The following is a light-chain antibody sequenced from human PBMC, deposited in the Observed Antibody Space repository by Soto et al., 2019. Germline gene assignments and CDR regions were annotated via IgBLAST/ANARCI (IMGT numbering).Light chain of an antibody. Sequence: QSVLTQPPSVSATPGQRVTIACSGGRSNIGSNHVYWYQHLPGTAPKLVIFRNDQRPSGVPDRFSGSKSGTSASLAINGLRSDDEAEYYCATWDDSLRAVYFGGGTKLTVL. CDR1: RSNIGSNH. V-gene: IGLV1-47*01. J-gene: IGLJ2*01. CDR2: RND. CDR3: ATWDDSLRAVY.